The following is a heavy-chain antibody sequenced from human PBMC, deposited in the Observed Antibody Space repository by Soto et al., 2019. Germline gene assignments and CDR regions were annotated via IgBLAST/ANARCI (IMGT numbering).Heavy chain of an antibody. CDR1: GVTFSSYA. CDR3: ARGVVVVVAASPSYYYGMDV. CDR2: IIPIFGTA. Sequence: QVQLVQSGAEVKKPGSSVKVSCKASGVTFSSYAISWVRQAPGQGLEWMGGIIPIFGTANYAQKFQGRVTITADESTSTAYMELSSLRSEDTAVYYCARGVVVVVAASPSYYYGMDVWGQGTTVTVSS. V-gene: IGHV1-69*01. D-gene: IGHD2-15*01. J-gene: IGHJ6*02.